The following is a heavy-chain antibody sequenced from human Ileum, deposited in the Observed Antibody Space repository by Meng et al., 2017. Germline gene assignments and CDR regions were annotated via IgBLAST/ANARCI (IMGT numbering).Heavy chain of an antibody. CDR3: ARFSSGYFFGY. Sequence: QVQLVQSGAEVMKPGASVKVSCKASEYTFSTYAMNWVRQVPGQWLEWMGGINAGNGDTKYSQKFQGRVTITRDTSASTGYMELSSLRSEDTAVYYCARFSSGYFFGYWGQGTLVTVSS. CDR1: EYTFSTYA. V-gene: IGHV1-3*01. J-gene: IGHJ4*02. CDR2: INAGNGDT. D-gene: IGHD3-22*01.